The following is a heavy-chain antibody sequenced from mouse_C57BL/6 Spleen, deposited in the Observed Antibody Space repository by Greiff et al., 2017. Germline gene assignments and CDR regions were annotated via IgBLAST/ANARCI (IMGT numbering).Heavy chain of an antibody. J-gene: IGHJ3*01. V-gene: IGHV1-53*01. CDR2: INPSNGGT. CDR1: GYTFTSYW. CDR3: ARRGIYYDYDAWFAY. D-gene: IGHD2-4*01. Sequence: QVQLQQPGTELVKPGASVKLSCKASGYTFTSYWMHWVQQRPGQGLEWIGNINPSNGGTNYNEKFKSKATLTVDKSSSTAYMQLSSLTSEDSAVYYCARRGIYYDYDAWFAYWGQGTLVTVSA.